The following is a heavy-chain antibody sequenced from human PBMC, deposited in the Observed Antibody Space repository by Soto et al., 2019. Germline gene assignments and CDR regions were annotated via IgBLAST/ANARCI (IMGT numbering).Heavy chain of an antibody. J-gene: IGHJ4*02. D-gene: IGHD1-26*01. CDR2: SRDKHNRYTT. Sequence: EVQLVESGGGLVQPGGSLRLSCAASGFTFSDYYLDWVRQAPGKGLEWVGRSRDKHNRYTTEYAASVKGRFTISRDESKKSVILQMNSLETEETAVYYCARVGGRYSAFDYWGQGTLVTVSS. CDR3: ARVGGRYSAFDY. CDR1: GFTFSDYY. V-gene: IGHV3-72*01.